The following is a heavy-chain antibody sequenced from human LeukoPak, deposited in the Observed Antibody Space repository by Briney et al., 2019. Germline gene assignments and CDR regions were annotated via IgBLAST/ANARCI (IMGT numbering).Heavy chain of an antibody. J-gene: IGHJ6*03. Sequence: GASVKVSCRASGFTFTSYDVNWVRQATGQGLEWMGWMNPNSGNTRYAQKVQDRITMTSDTSISTAYMELSSLRSEDTAVYYCARSHYMDVWGKGTTVTVSS. CDR2: MNPNSGNT. CDR3: ARSHYMDV. CDR1: GFTFTSYD. V-gene: IGHV1-8*01.